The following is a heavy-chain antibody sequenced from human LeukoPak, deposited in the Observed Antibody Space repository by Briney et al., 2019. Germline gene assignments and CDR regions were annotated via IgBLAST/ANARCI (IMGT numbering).Heavy chain of an antibody. D-gene: IGHD3-16*01. CDR2: IIPILGIA. CDR3: ARDAPRLSRTGGFDY. Sequence: SVKVSCKASGGTFSSYAISWVRQAPGQGLEWMGRIIPILGIANYAQKFQGRVTITADKSTSTAYMELSSLRSEDTAVYYCARDAPRLSRTGGFDYWGQGTLVTVSS. V-gene: IGHV1-69*04. CDR1: GGTFSSYA. J-gene: IGHJ4*02.